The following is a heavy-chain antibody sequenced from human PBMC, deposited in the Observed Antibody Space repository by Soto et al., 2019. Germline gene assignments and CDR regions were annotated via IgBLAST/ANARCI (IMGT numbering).Heavy chain of an antibody. CDR3: ARDYDSSGDY. CDR2: IYYSGST. CDR1: GGSISTSSYY. J-gene: IGHJ4*02. V-gene: IGHV4-39*02. Sequence: QLQLQESGPGLVKPSETLSLTCTVSGGSISTSSYYWGWIRQPPGKGLEWIGSIYYSGSTYYNPSLKSRVTISGDTSMNHFPRKLSTVTTADTAAYYCARDYDSSGDYWSQGTPVSVSS. D-gene: IGHD3-22*01.